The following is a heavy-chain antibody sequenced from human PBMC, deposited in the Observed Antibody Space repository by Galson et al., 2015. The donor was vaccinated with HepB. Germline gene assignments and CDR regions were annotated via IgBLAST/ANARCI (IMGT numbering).Heavy chain of an antibody. J-gene: IGHJ1*01. Sequence: SLRLSCAASGFIFNSAWMSWVRQAPGKGLEWVGRIKSKIGGGTADYAAPVKGRFSISRDDSKNMLHLQMNSLKMEDTAVYYCAWDSGKPDGPLYYQHWGQGTLVTVSS. V-gene: IGHV3-15*01. CDR2: IKSKIGGGTA. CDR1: GFIFNSAW. CDR3: AWDSGKPDGPLYYQH. D-gene: IGHD4-23*01.